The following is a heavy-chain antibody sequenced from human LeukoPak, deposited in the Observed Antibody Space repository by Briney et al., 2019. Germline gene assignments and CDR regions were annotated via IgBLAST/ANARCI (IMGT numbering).Heavy chain of an antibody. CDR1: GGSISSYY. J-gene: IGHJ4*02. Sequence: SETLSLTCTVSGGSISSYYWSWVRQPAGKGLEWIGRIYASGNTNYNPSLKGRVTMTVDTSKNQFSLNLSSVTAADTAVYYCAREGDSTGGGFDYWGQGTLVTVSS. CDR3: AREGDSTGGGFDY. V-gene: IGHV4-4*07. CDR2: IYASGNT. D-gene: IGHD2-2*01.